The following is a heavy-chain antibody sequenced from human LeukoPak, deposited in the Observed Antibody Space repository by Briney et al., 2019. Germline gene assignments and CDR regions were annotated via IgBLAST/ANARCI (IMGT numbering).Heavy chain of an antibody. J-gene: IGHJ4*02. CDR2: ISYDGSNK. CDR3: ARAGLIAVAGIVF. CDR1: GFTFSSYG. V-gene: IGHV3-30*03. Sequence: GGSLRLSCAASGFTFSSYGMHWVRQAPGKGLEWVAVISYDGSNKYYADSVKGRFTISRDNSKNSLYLQMNSLRAEDTAVYYCARAGLIAVAGIVFWGQGTLVTVSS. D-gene: IGHD6-19*01.